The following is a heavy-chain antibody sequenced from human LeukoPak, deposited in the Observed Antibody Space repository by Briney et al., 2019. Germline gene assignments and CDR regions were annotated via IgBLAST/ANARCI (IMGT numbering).Heavy chain of an antibody. V-gene: IGHV3-21*01. Sequence: GGSLRLSCAASGFTFSSYSMNWVRQAPGQGLEWVSSISSSSSYIYYADSVKGRFTISRDNAKNSLYLQMNSLRAEDTAVYYCARNPGYQWLRISWGQGTLVTVSS. J-gene: IGHJ4*02. CDR2: ISSSSSYI. CDR1: GFTFSSYS. CDR3: ARNPGYQWLRIS. D-gene: IGHD5-12*01.